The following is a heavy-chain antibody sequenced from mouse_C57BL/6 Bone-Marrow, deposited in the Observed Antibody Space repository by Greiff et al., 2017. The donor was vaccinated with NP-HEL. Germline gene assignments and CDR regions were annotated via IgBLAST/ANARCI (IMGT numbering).Heavy chain of an antibody. CDR3: ARGSSYAMDY. D-gene: IGHD1-3*01. V-gene: IGHV2-6*01. J-gene: IGHJ4*01. CDR2: IWGVGST. CDR1: GFSLTSYG. Sequence: VQRVESGPGLVAPSQSLSITCTASGFSLTSYGVDWVRQSPGKGLEWLGVIWGVGSTNYNSALKSRLSISKDNSKSQVILKMNSLQADDTAMYYCARGSSYAMDYWGQGTSVTVSS.